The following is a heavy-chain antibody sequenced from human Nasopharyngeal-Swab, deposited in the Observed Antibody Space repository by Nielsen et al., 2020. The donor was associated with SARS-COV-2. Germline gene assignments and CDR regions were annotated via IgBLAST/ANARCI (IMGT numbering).Heavy chain of an antibody. D-gene: IGHD6-6*01. Sequence: ASVKVSCKASGYTFTSYDINRVRQATGQGLEWMGWMNPNSGNTGYAQKFQGRVTMTRNTSISTAYMELSSLRSEDTAVYYCARGMAASNWFDPWGQGTLVTVSS. J-gene: IGHJ5*02. CDR2: MNPNSGNT. V-gene: IGHV1-8*01. CDR3: ARGMAASNWFDP. CDR1: GYTFTSYD.